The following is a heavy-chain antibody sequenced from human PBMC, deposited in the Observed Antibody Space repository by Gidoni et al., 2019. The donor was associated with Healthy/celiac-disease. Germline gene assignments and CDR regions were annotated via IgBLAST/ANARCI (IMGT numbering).Heavy chain of an antibody. V-gene: IGHV1-69*04. CDR2: IIPIFGIA. D-gene: IGHD6-19*01. J-gene: IGHJ4*02. CDR3: AREVGGYSSGSPPDY. Sequence: QVQLVQSGAAVKTPGSSVKVPCQAAGATFSSYAISWVRQAPGQGREWMGRIIPIFGIANYAQKFQGRVTITADKSTSTAYMELSSLRSEDTAVYYCAREVGGYSSGSPPDYWGQGTLVTVSS. CDR1: GATFSSYA.